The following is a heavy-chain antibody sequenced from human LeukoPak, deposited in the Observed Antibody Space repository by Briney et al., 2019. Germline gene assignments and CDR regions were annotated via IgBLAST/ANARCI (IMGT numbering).Heavy chain of an antibody. D-gene: IGHD2-2*01. J-gene: IGHJ4*02. V-gene: IGHV4-34*01. CDR3: ARCRSDIVVVPTATGGPRIDY. Sequence: SETRSLPCAVSGGSFCGYYWSGIGQPPGKGLEWMGEINHSGSTNYNPSLKSRVTISVDTSKNQFSLKLSSVTAADTAVYYCARCRSDIVVVPTATGGPRIDYWGQGTLVTVSS. CDR2: INHSGST. CDR1: GGSFCGYY.